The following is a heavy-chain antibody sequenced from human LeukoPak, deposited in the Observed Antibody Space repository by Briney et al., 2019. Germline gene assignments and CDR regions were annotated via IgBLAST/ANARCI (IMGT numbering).Heavy chain of an antibody. CDR1: GFTFSDHY. CDR2: ISDSGSTI. V-gene: IGHV3-11*01. J-gene: IGHJ4*02. Sequence: GGSLRLSCAASGFTFSDHYMSWIRQAPGKGLEWVSRISDSGSTINYADSVKARFTVSRDNAKNSLYLQMNSLRAEDTAVYYCARDPDTSSKVDYWGQGTLVTVSS. CDR3: ARDPDTSSKVDY. D-gene: IGHD6-6*01.